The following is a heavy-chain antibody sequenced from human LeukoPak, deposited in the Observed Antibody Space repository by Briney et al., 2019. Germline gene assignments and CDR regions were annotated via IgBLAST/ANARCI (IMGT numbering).Heavy chain of an antibody. D-gene: IGHD6-13*01. CDR2: ISGSGGST. J-gene: IGHJ5*02. Sequence: GGSLRLSCAASGFTFSSYAMSWVRQAPGKGLEWVSAISGSGGSTYYADSVKGRFTISRDNSKNTLYLQMSSLRAEDTAVYYCAKRGGSSSWYSNWFDPWGQGTLVTVSS. CDR3: AKRGGSSSWYSNWFDP. CDR1: GFTFSSYA. V-gene: IGHV3-23*01.